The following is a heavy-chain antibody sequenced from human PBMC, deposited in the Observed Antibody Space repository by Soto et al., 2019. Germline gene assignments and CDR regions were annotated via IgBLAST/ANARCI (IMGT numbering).Heavy chain of an antibody. J-gene: IGHJ4*02. CDR1: GGSFSGYY. Sequence: QVQLQQWGAGLLKPSETLSLTCAVYGGSFSGYYWTWIRQPPGTGLEWIGEINHSGSTNYNPSLKSRVTISVDTSKNPCSLKLPSVTAADTAVYYCARAKITGLFDYWGQGTLVTVSS. CDR3: ARAKITGLFDY. V-gene: IGHV4-34*01. D-gene: IGHD2-8*02. CDR2: INHSGST.